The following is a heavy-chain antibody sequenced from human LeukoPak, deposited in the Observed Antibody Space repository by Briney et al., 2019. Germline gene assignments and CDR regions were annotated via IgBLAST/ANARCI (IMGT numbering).Heavy chain of an antibody. CDR2: IKSNTDGGTT. CDR1: GFTFSDAW. Sequence: GGSLRLSCAASGFTFSDAWMSWVRQAPGKGLEWVGRIKSNTDGGTTGYAAPVKGRFTISRDDSKNTLHLQMNSLKTEDTAVYYCTTLKATWGYWGQGTLVTVSS. D-gene: IGHD7-27*01. CDR3: TTLKATWGY. J-gene: IGHJ4*02. V-gene: IGHV3-15*01.